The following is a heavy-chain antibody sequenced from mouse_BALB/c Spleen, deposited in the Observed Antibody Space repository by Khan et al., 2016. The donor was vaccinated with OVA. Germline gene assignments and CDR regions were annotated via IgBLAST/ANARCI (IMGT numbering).Heavy chain of an antibody. J-gene: IGHJ3*01. Sequence: EVELVESGGDLVKPGGSLKLSCAASGFTFSSYGMYWVRQTPDKRLEWVATISTGGSYTYYPDSVQGRFTISRDNAKKTLYLQRSSLKSEDTAMFYCSRLAYYYDSEGFAYWGQGTLVTVSA. CDR3: SRLAYYYDSEGFAY. CDR1: GFTFSSYG. V-gene: IGHV5-6*01. CDR2: ISTGGSYT. D-gene: IGHD1-1*01.